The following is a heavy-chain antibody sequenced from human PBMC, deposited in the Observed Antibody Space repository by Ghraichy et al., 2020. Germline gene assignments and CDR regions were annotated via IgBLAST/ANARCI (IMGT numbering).Heavy chain of an antibody. D-gene: IGHD3-10*01. CDR2: IYYSGDT. CDR3: ASLRVPGVFDY. CDR1: GGTITSASYY. J-gene: IGHJ4*02. V-gene: IGHV4-39*01. Sequence: SETLSLTCNVSGGTITSASYYWAWIRQPPGMGLEWIGNIYYSGDTYYNSSLKSRVTMSIDSSKNQFSLRLHSVTAPDTAVYFCASLRVPGVFDYWGQGTLVTVSS.